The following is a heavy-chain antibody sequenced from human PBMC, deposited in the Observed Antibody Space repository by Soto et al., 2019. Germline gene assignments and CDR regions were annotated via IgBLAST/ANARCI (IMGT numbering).Heavy chain of an antibody. CDR2: ISAYNGNT. J-gene: IGHJ5*02. Sequence: ASVKVSCKASGYTFTSYGISWVRQAPGQGLEWMGWISAYNGNTNYAQKLQGRVTMTTDTSTSTAYMELRSLRSDDTAVYYCARFLRITMIVVGTNWFDPWGQGTLVTVSS. CDR3: ARFLRITMIVVGTNWFDP. V-gene: IGHV1-18*04. CDR1: GYTFTSYG. D-gene: IGHD3-22*01.